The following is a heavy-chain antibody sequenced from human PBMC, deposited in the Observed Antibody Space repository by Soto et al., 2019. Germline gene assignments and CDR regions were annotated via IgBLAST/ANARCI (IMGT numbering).Heavy chain of an antibody. CDR3: ARHYYYDSSGYPNYFDY. CDR2: TYYRSKWYN. D-gene: IGHD3-22*01. V-gene: IGHV6-1*01. Sequence: PLQTLSLTCAISGDSVSSNSAAWNWIRQSPSRGLEWLGRTYYRSKWYNDYAVSVKSRITINPDTSKNQFSLQLNSVTPEDTAVYYCARHYYYDSSGYPNYFDYWGHGTLVTVSS. CDR1: GDSVSSNSAA. J-gene: IGHJ4*01.